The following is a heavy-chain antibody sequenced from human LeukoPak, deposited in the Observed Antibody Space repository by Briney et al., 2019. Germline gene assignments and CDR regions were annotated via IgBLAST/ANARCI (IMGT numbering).Heavy chain of an antibody. CDR2: ISDDGHHN. D-gene: IGHD2-8*01. CDR1: GFTFSTYA. CDR3: ARVYLERLTAGYFDH. Sequence: GGSLRLSCAASGFTFSTYAMNWVRQAPGKGLEWVAVISDDGHHNYYADSVKGRFTISRDNSKSTLYLQMNSLRGDDSAAYFCARVYLERLTAGYFDHWGQGTQVTVSP. V-gene: IGHV3-30*04. J-gene: IGHJ4*02.